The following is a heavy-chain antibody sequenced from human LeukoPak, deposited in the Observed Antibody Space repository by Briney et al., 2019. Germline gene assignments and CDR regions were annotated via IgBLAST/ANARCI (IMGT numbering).Heavy chain of an antibody. CDR2: ISSSGGST. J-gene: IGHJ4*02. CDR1: GFTFSSYG. D-gene: IGHD2-2*01. Sequence: TGGTLRLSCAGSGFTFSSYGMGWVRQAPGKGPEWVSAISSSGGSTFYTDSVKGRFTISSDNSKNTLYLQMHSLRAEDTAVYYCAKESLRVVPSATFDYWGQGTLVTVSS. V-gene: IGHV3-23*01. CDR3: AKESLRVVPSATFDY.